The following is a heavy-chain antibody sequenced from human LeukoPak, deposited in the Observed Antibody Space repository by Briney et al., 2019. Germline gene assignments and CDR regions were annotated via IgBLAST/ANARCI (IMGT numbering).Heavy chain of an antibody. CDR1: GGSISSSTYY. D-gene: IGHD1-1*01. Sequence: SETLSLTCTVPGGSISSSTYYCGWIRQPPGKGLECIGSISYSGSTYYNPSLKSRVTISVDTSKNQFPLKLSSVNAADTAVYYCARMETDYYYYMDVWGKGTTVTVSS. J-gene: IGHJ6*03. CDR3: ARMETDYYYYMDV. V-gene: IGHV4-39*01. CDR2: ISYSGST.